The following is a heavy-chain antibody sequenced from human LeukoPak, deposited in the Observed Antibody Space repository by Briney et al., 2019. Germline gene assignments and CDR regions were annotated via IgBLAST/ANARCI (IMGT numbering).Heavy chain of an antibody. CDR2: IDARSGIT. J-gene: IGHJ5*01. V-gene: IGHV3-48*01. D-gene: IGHD4-11*01. Sequence: GGSLRLSCAASGFTFTIFGLNWVRQAPGKGPEWVSYIDARSGITYYADSVQGRFTISRDDARESVFLQMDGLRVDDTAVYYCARLGLRPIDYSNPEFDSWGQGTLVTVSS. CDR3: ARLGLRPIDYSNPEFDS. CDR1: GFTFTIFG.